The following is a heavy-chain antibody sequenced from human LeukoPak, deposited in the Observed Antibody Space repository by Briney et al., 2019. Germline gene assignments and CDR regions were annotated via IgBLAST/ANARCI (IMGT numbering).Heavy chain of an antibody. Sequence: GGSLRLSCAASGFTFSSHSMNWLRQAPGKGLEWVSSISSSSSYIYYADSVKGRFTISRDNAKNSLYLQMNSLRAEDTAVYYCAREKKLWSPDGWGQGTLVTVSS. D-gene: IGHD5-18*01. CDR3: AREKKLWSPDG. CDR2: ISSSSSYI. V-gene: IGHV3-21*01. CDR1: GFTFSSHS. J-gene: IGHJ4*02.